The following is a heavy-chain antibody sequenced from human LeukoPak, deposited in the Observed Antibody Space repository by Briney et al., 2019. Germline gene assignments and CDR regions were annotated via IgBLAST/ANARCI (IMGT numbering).Heavy chain of an antibody. CDR1: GITFSRHW. CDR3: TRGYVGIDY. V-gene: IGHV3-7*04. CDR2: IKQDGSEK. J-gene: IGHJ4*02. D-gene: IGHD5-12*01. Sequence: GGSLRLSCVASGITFSRHWMKWVRQAPGKGLEWVANIKQDGSEKFYVDSVKGRFTISRDNAKNSLYLQMNSLRAEDTAVYYCTRGYVGIDYWGQGTLVTVSS.